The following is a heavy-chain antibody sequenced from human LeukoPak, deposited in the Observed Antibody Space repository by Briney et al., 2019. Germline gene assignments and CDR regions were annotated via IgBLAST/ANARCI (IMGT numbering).Heavy chain of an antibody. CDR1: GFTFSSYG. D-gene: IGHD3-3*01. CDR3: AKGSKALIITRDHYMDV. CDR2: IRYDGSNK. J-gene: IGHJ6*03. V-gene: IGHV3-30*02. Sequence: SGGSLRLSCAASGFTFSSYGMHWVRQAPGKGLEWVAFIRYDGSNKYYADSVKGRITISRDNSKNTLYLQMNSLRAEDTAVFYCAKGSKALIITRDHYMDVWGKGTTVTISS.